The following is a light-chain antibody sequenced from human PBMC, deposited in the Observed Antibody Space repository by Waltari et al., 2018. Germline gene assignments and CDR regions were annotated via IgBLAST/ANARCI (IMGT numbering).Light chain of an antibody. CDR2: AAS. CDR3: QQTYSTPGLT. Sequence: DIQLTQSPSSLSASIGDRVTIPCRARQSISSYLNWYQQKPGKAPKLLIYAASSLQSGVPSRFSGSGSGTDFALTITSLQPEDLGTYYCQQTYSTPGLTFGGGTKVAIK. CDR1: QSISSY. V-gene: IGKV1-39*01. J-gene: IGKJ4*01.